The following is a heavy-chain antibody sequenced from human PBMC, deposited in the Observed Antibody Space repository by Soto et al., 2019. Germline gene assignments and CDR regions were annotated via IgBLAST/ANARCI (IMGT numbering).Heavy chain of an antibody. Sequence: PSETLSLTCTVSGGSISSYYLSWIRQPPGKGLEWIGYIYYSGSTNYNPSLKSRVTISVDTSKNQFSLKLSSVTAADTAVYYCARYSYGTRYWFDPWGQGTLVTVSS. V-gene: IGHV4-59*01. CDR1: GGSISSYY. D-gene: IGHD5-18*01. CDR2: IYYSGST. J-gene: IGHJ5*02. CDR3: ARYSYGTRYWFDP.